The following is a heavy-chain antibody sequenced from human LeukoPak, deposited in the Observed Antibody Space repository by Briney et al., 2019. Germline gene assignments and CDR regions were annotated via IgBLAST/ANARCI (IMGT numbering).Heavy chain of an antibody. CDR3: ARAGPPAFDP. V-gene: IGHV3-48*03. CDR1: GFTFTNFE. J-gene: IGHJ5*02. CDR2: ISYSGSTT. Sequence: PAGSLRLSCAASGFTFTNFEMNWVRQAPGKGLEWVSYISYSGSTTSYADSVKDRFTISRDNAKNSLYLQMNSLRAEDTAVYYCARAGPPAFDPWGQGTLVTVSS.